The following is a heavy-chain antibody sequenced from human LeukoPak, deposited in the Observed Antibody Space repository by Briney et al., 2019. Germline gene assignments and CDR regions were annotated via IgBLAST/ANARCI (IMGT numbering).Heavy chain of an antibody. D-gene: IGHD3-3*01. CDR2: IDYSGDSP. CDR1: GFTFSSYA. CDR3: AKAYSYYDFWSGYSDVQDV. J-gene: IGHJ6*04. V-gene: IGHV3-23*01. Sequence: GGSLRLSCAASGFTFSSYAMSWVRQAPGKGLEWVSSIDYSGDSPYYANSVKGRFTISRDNSKNTLYLQMNSLRAEDTAVYYCAKAYSYYDFWSGYSDVQDVWGKGTTVTVSS.